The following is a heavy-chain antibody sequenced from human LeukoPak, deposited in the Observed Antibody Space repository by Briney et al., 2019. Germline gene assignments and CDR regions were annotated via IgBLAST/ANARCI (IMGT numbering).Heavy chain of an antibody. CDR3: ALYYYDSSGPNSGYFDY. D-gene: IGHD3-22*01. CDR2: ISGSGGST. CDR1: GFTFSRYA. Sequence: GGSLRLSCAASGFTFSRYAMNWVRQAPGKGLEWVSAISGSGGSTYYADSVKGRFTISRDNSKNTLYLQMNSLRAEDTAVYYCALYYYDSSGPNSGYFDYWGQGTLVTVSS. V-gene: IGHV3-23*01. J-gene: IGHJ4*02.